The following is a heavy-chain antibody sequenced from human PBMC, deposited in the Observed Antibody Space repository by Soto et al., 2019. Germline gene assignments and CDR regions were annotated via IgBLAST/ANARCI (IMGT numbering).Heavy chain of an antibody. Sequence: GXLRLSCAASGFTFSIYEMNWVRQASGKGLEWVSYISSSGSTIYYADSVKGRFTISRDNAKNSLYLQMNSLRAEDTAVYYCALTPYRWDVNYYYGMDVWGQGTTVTVSS. D-gene: IGHD1-26*01. CDR3: ALTPYRWDVNYYYGMDV. CDR1: GFTFSIYE. CDR2: ISSSGSTI. J-gene: IGHJ6*02. V-gene: IGHV3-48*03.